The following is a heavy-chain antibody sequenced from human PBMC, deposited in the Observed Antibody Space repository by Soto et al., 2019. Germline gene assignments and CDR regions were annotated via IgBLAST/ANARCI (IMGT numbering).Heavy chain of an antibody. Sequence: GWSLRLSCAASGFTFSSYSMSWVRQAPGKGLEWVSGFRTGGDDGTTYYADSVKGRFTISRDNSKNTLFLQMNSLRAEDTAIYYCAKKVNSGPGSQYFDYWGQGTLVTVSS. CDR2: FRTGGDDGTT. D-gene: IGHD3-10*01. V-gene: IGHV3-23*01. CDR1: GFTFSSYS. CDR3: AKKVNSGPGSQYFDY. J-gene: IGHJ4*02.